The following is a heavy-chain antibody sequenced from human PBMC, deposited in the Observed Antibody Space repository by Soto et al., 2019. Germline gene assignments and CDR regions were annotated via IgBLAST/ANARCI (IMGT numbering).Heavy chain of an antibody. CDR2: MNPNSGNT. V-gene: IGHV1-8*01. CDR1: GYTFTSYD. J-gene: IGHJ6*03. Sequence: ASVKVSCKASGYTFTSYDINWVRQATGQGLEWMGWMNPNSGNTGYAQKFQGRVTMTRNTSISTAYMELSSLRSEDTAVYYCARGIPAAILIYYYYYYMDVWGKGTTVTVSS. CDR3: ARGIPAAILIYYYYYYMDV. D-gene: IGHD2-2*01.